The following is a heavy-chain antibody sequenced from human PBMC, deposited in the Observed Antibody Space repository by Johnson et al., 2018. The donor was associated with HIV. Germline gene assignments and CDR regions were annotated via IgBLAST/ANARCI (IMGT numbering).Heavy chain of an antibody. V-gene: IGHV3-7*05. Sequence: VQLVESGGGLVQPGGSLRLSCAASGFTFSSYWMSWVRHAPGKGLEWVANIKQDGSEKYYVDSVKGRFTISRDNAKNSLYLQMNSLRAEDTAVYYCAKGRATVVPLRRDAFDIWCQGTMVTVSS. CDR1: GFTFSSYW. CDR3: AKGRATVVPLRRDAFDI. D-gene: IGHD4-23*01. J-gene: IGHJ3*02. CDR2: IKQDGSEK.